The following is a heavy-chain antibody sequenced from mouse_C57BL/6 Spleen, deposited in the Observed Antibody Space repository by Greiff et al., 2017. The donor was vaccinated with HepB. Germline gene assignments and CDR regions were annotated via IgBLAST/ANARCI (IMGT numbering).Heavy chain of an antibody. J-gene: IGHJ4*01. Sequence: QVQLKQPGAELVRPGTSVKLSCKASGYTFTSYWMHWVKQRPGQGLEWIGVIDPSDSYTNYNQKFKGKATLTVDTSSSTAYMQLSSLTSEDSAVYYCARRGYDYDGGGYAMDYWGQGTSVTVSS. CDR1: GYTFTSYW. V-gene: IGHV1-59*01. D-gene: IGHD2-4*01. CDR2: IDPSDSYT. CDR3: ARRGYDYDGGGYAMDY.